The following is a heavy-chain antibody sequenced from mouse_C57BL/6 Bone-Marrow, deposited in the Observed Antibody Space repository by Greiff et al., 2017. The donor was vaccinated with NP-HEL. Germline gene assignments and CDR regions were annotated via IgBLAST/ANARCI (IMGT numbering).Heavy chain of an antibody. J-gene: IGHJ4*01. CDR1: GFTFSDAW. V-gene: IGHV6-6*01. Sequence: EVQGVESGGGLVQPGGSMKLSCAASGFTFSDAWMAWVRQSPEKGLEWVAEIRNKATNHATSYAESVIGSFTISRDEYKSSVYLQMNSLRAEDTGIYYCTRDSDYVGMDYWGKGTSVTVSS. D-gene: IGHD2-4*01. CDR2: IRNKATNHAT. CDR3: TRDSDYVGMDY.